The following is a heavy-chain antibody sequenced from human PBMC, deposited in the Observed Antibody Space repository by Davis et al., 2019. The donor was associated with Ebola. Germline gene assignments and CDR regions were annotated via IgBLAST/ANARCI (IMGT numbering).Heavy chain of an antibody. CDR1: GFTVSTHY. CDR3: ARDQNDYGDHFHLDY. J-gene: IGHJ4*02. D-gene: IGHD4-17*01. V-gene: IGHV3-53*01. Sequence: GESLKISCAASGFTVSTHYMSWVRQAPGKGLEWISILYSGGTTYYADSVKGRFTISRDTPENTLYLQMNSLRVEDTAVYYCARDQNDYGDHFHLDYWGQGTLLTVSS. CDR2: LYSGGTT.